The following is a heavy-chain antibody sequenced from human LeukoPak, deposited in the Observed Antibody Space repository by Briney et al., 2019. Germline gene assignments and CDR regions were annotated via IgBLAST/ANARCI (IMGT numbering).Heavy chain of an antibody. J-gene: IGHJ4*02. CDR1: GFTFSSFD. V-gene: IGHV3-48*03. D-gene: IGHD2-21*01. Sequence: PGGSLRLSCAASGFTFSSFDMNWVRQAPGKGLEWVPYISSSDNTVYYADSVKGRFTISRDNAKNSLYLQMNSLRAEDTAVYYCARDPGSRFAVVTTQADFWGQGTLVTVSS. CDR3: ARDPGSRFAVVTTQADF. CDR2: ISSSDNTV.